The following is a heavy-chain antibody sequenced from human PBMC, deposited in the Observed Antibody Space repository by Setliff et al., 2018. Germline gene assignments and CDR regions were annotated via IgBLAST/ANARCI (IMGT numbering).Heavy chain of an antibody. CDR1: GGSLTQRY. CDR2: VYYNGNT. Sequence: SETLSLTCTLSGGSLTQRYWSWVRQPPGKGLEWIGYVYYNGNTNYSPSLKSRVTISADTSKNQVSLKLTSATAADTAVYYCARDRTAYNYGMDVWGPGTTVTVSS. D-gene: IGHD5-18*01. V-gene: IGHV4-59*11. J-gene: IGHJ6*02. CDR3: ARDRTAYNYGMDV.